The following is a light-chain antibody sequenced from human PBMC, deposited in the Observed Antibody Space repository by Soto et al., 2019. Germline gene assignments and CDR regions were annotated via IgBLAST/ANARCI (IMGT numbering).Light chain of an antibody. CDR3: SSFTRSSTLI. CDR2: EVS. V-gene: IGLV2-18*02. Sequence: QSALTQPPSVSGSPGQSVTISCTGTSSDVGSYNRVSWYQQPPVTAPKLMIYEVSNRPSRVSDRFSGSKSGNTASLTISGLQAEDVVDYYCSSFTRSSTLIFGGGTKLTVL. CDR1: SSDVGSYNR. J-gene: IGLJ2*01.